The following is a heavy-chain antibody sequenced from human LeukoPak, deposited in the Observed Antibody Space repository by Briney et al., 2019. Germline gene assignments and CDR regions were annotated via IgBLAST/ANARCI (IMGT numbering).Heavy chain of an antibody. CDR1: GNSNNEFG. CDR2: ISSDNGIP. Sequence: ASVKVSCKASGNSNNEFGVTWVRQAPGQGLEWIGWISSDNGIPRYAHKFQGRVTITTDKSTTTAYMEVRSLRSDDTAVYFCANVAKGRFFFYYMDVWGKGTTVTVSS. J-gene: IGHJ6*03. V-gene: IGHV1-18*01. CDR3: ANVAKGRFFFYYMDV.